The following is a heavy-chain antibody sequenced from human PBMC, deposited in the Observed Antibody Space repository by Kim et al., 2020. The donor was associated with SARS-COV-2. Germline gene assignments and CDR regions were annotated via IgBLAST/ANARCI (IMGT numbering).Heavy chain of an antibody. CDR3: ARIYGDYGSYYFDY. J-gene: IGHJ4*02. D-gene: IGHD4-17*01. V-gene: IGHV3-7*04. Sequence: PVKGRFTISRDNAQNARYLQMNGLGAEDTGVYYCARIYGDYGSYYFDYWGQGTLVTVSS.